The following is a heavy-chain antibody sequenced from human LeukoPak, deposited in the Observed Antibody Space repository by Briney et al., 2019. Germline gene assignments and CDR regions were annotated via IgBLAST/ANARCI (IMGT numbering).Heavy chain of an antibody. CDR1: GFTFNSYG. CDR2: IRYDGSSK. D-gene: IGHD3-10*01. Sequence: GGSLRLSCAASGFTFNSYGIHWVRQAPGKGLEWVAFIRYDGSSKYYVDSVKGRFTISRDNSKNTLYLQMNSLRAEDTAVYYCAKDYDYGSGSLDYWGQGTLVTVSS. CDR3: AKDYDYGSGSLDY. J-gene: IGHJ4*02. V-gene: IGHV3-30*02.